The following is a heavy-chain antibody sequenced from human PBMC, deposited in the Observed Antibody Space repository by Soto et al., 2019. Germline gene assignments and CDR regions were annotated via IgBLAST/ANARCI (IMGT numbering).Heavy chain of an antibody. Sequence: QVQLQQWGAGLLKPSETLSLTCAVYGGSFNSFYWGWIRQSPGKGLEWIGEINNGGSTNYNPSFKSRVTVAADTSKKQFSLNLSSVTAADTAVYYCDVAGENFDYWGQGALVTVSA. V-gene: IGHV4-34*01. CDR1: GGSFNSFY. D-gene: IGHD6-19*01. CDR3: DVAGENFDY. CDR2: INNGGST. J-gene: IGHJ4*02.